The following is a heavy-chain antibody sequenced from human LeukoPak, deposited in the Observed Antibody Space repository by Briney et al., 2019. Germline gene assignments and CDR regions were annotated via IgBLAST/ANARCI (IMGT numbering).Heavy chain of an antibody. J-gene: IGHJ4*02. CDR3: ARGRYVLNYDSSGYVFDY. V-gene: IGHV4-39*07. D-gene: IGHD3-22*01. CDR2: VYYNGDT. CDR1: GGSISISGYY. Sequence: SETLSLTCAVSGGSISISGYYWAWIRQPPGKGLEWIGSVYYNGDTYYNPSLKSRVTISVDTSKNQFSLKLSSVTAADTAVYYCARGRYVLNYDSSGYVFDYWGQGTLVTVSS.